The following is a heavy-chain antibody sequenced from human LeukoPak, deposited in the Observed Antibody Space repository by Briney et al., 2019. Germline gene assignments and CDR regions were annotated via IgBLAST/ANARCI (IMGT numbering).Heavy chain of an antibody. CDR1: GFTVSSNY. J-gene: IGHJ4*02. CDR3: ARDLGSSGSYFDY. D-gene: IGHD6-19*01. CDR2: IYSGGSA. Sequence: PGGSLGLSCAVSGFTVSSNYMSWVRQAPGKGLEWVSVIYSGGSAYYTDSVKGRFTFSRDNSKNTLYLQMNRLRPEDTALYYCARDLGSSGSYFDYWGQGTLVTVSS. V-gene: IGHV3-66*02.